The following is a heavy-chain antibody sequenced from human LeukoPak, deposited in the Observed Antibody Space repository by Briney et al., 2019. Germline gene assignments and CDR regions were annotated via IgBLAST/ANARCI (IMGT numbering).Heavy chain of an antibody. Sequence: HGESLKISCTGSGYSFTNYWIAWVRQMPGKGLEWMGIIYPDDSDTRYSPSFQGQVTISADKSISTAYLQWSSLKALDTAMYYCARIWLRAFDIWGQGPMVTVSS. CDR3: ARIWLRAFDI. V-gene: IGHV5-51*01. CDR2: IYPDDSDT. J-gene: IGHJ3*02. CDR1: GYSFTNYW. D-gene: IGHD3-16*01.